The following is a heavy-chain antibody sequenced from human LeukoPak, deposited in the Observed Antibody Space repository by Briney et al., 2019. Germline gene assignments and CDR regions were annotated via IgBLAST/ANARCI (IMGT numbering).Heavy chain of an antibody. V-gene: IGHV3-48*03. CDR3: VRDMGTGTDAFDF. J-gene: IGHJ3*01. CDR2: ISSSGGVI. CDR1: GFIFSSYE. Sequence: HPGRSLRLSCAASGFIFSSYEMNWVCQAPGKGLEWVSYISSSGGVIYYADSVKGRFTISRDDARNSLYLQMDSLRAEDTAVYYCVRDMGTGTDAFDFWGQGTMVTVSS. D-gene: IGHD3/OR15-3a*01.